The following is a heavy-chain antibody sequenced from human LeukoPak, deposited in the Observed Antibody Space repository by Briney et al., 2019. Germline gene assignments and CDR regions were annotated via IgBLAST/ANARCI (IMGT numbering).Heavy chain of an antibody. D-gene: IGHD2-2*01. V-gene: IGHV4-30-4*01. Sequence: PSQTLSLTCTVSGGSISSGDYYWSWIRQPPGKGLEWIGYIYYSGSTYYNPPLKSRVTITVDTSKNQFSLKLSSVTAADTAVYYCARARSDIVVEPFDYWGQGTLVTVSS. CDR3: ARARSDIVVEPFDY. CDR1: GGSISSGDYY. J-gene: IGHJ4*02. CDR2: IYYSGST.